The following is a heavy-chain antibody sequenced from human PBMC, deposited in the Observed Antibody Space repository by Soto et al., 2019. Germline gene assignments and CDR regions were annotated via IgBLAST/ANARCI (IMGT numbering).Heavy chain of an antibody. CDR1: GGSISSYY. Sequence: SETLSLTCTVSGGSISSYYWSWIRQPPGKGLEWIGYIYYSGSTNYNPSLKSRVTISVDTSKNQISLKLSSVTAADTAVYYCARYMTTDDYAVGYWGQGTLVTVSS. CDR3: ARYMTTDDYAVGY. V-gene: IGHV4-59*01. J-gene: IGHJ4*02. D-gene: IGHD4-17*01. CDR2: IYYSGST.